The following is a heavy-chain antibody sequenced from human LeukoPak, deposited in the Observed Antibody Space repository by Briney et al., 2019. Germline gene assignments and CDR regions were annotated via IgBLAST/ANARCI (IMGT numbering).Heavy chain of an antibody. D-gene: IGHD2-2*01. CDR3: AKDIEDIVVVPAAIQH. CDR2: IRYDGSNK. J-gene: IGHJ1*01. CDR1: GCTFSSYG. V-gene: IGHV3-30*02. Sequence: PGGSLRLSCAASGCTFSSYGMHWVHQAPGKGLEWVAFIRYDGSNKYYADSVKGRFTISRDNSKNTLYLQMNSLRAEDTAVYYCAKDIEDIVVVPAAIQHWGQGTLVTVSS.